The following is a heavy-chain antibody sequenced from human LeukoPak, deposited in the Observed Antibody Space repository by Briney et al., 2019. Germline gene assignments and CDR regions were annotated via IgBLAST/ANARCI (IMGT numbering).Heavy chain of an antibody. Sequence: SDTLSLTCTVSGGSISGSYWSWIRQPPGKGLEWIGYIYYSGNTNYNPSLKSRVTISVDTSKTQFSLKLTSVTAADTAVYYCATRPARGSGPYYPYFDYWGQGALVTVSS. CDR1: GGSISGSY. V-gene: IGHV4-59*07. CDR3: ATRPARGSGPYYPYFDY. D-gene: IGHD3-22*01. J-gene: IGHJ4*02. CDR2: IYYSGNT.